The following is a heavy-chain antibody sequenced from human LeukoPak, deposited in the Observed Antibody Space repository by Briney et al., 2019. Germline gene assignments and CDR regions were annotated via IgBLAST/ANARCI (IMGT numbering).Heavy chain of an antibody. Sequence: SETLSLTCAVSGGSISSSNWWSWVRQPPGKGLEWIGEIYHSGSTNYSPSLKSRVTISVDKSKNQFSLKLSSVTAADTAVYYCARGTAKYSSSSSYFDYWGQGTLVTVSS. V-gene: IGHV4-4*02. J-gene: IGHJ4*02. D-gene: IGHD6-6*01. CDR2: IYHSGST. CDR3: ARGTAKYSSSSSYFDY. CDR1: GGSISSSNW.